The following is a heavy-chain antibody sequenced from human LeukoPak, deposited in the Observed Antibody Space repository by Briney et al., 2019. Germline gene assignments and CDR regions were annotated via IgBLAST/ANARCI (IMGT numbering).Heavy chain of an antibody. CDR1: GFTFSNYR. V-gene: IGHV3-21*04. Sequence: PGGSLRLSCAASGFTFSNYRMNWVRQAPGKGLEWVSSISSSSGYIYYADSVKGRFTISRDNAKNSLYLQMNSLRAEDTAVYYCARMGSGSISGGFYYWGQGTLVTVSS. D-gene: IGHD3-22*01. CDR2: ISSSSGYI. CDR3: ARMGSGSISGGFYY. J-gene: IGHJ4*02.